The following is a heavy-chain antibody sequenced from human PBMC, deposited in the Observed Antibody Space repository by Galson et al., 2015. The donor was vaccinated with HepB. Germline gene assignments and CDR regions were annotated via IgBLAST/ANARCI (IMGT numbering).Heavy chain of an antibody. D-gene: IGHD6-6*01. J-gene: IGHJ4*02. CDR3: ARALYSNSPPVL. CDR2: ISAYNDNR. CDR1: GYIFVKHG. Sequence: SVKVSCKASGYIFVKHGISWVRQAPGQGLEWVGWISAYNDNRNYAHKFQDRVTMTADTSTNTAYMELRSLRFDDKAIYFCARALYSNSPPVLWGQGTLVTVSS. V-gene: IGHV1-18*01.